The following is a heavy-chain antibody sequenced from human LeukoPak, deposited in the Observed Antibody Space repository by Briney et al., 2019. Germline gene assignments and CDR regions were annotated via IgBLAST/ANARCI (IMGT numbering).Heavy chain of an antibody. CDR2: INPNSGGT. CDR3: ARLWYSSSWSRYYYYYYMDV. V-gene: IGHV1-2*02. CDR1: GYTFTGYY. D-gene: IGHD6-13*01. J-gene: IGHJ6*03. Sequence: GASVKVSCKASGYTFTGYYMHWVRQAPGQGLEWMGWINPNSGGTNYAQKFQGRVTMTRDTSISTAYMELSRLRSDDTAVYYCARLWYSSSWSRYYYYYYMDVWGKGTTVTISS.